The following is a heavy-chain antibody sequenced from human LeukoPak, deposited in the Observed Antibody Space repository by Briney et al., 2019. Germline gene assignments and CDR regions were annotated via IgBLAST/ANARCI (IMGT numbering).Heavy chain of an antibody. V-gene: IGHV4-34*01. D-gene: IGHD3-10*01. CDR3: ARGLSSRYYGSGSYFY. CDR2: INHSGST. Sequence: KPSETPSLTCAVYGGSFSGYYWSWIRQPPGKGLEWIGEINHSGSTNYNPSLKSRVTISVDTSKNQFSLKLSSVTAADTAVYYCARGLSSRYYGSGSYFYWGQGTLVTVSS. CDR1: GGSFSGYY. J-gene: IGHJ4*02.